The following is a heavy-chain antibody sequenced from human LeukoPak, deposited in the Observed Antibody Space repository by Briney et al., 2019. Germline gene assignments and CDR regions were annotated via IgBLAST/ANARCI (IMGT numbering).Heavy chain of an antibody. CDR2: ISSSSGII. D-gene: IGHD2-2*01. V-gene: IGHV3-48*04. Sequence: GGSLRLSCAASGFTFSNYNMNWVRQAPGKGLEWVSYISSSSGIIYYADSVKGRFTISRDNAKNSLYLQMDSLRVEDTAVYYCAKGPSSTNYNWFDPWGQGTLVTVSS. J-gene: IGHJ5*02. CDR3: AKGPSSTNYNWFDP. CDR1: GFTFSNYN.